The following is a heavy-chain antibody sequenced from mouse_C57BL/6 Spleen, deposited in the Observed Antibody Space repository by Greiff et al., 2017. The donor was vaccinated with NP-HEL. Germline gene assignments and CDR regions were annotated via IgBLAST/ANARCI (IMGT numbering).Heavy chain of an antibody. D-gene: IGHD1-1*01. CDR1: GFTFSDYG. CDR3: ARQGFLRDAMDY. J-gene: IGHJ4*01. Sequence: EVMLVESGGGLVKPGGSLKLSCAASGFTFSDYGMHWVRQAPEKGLEWVAYISSGSSTIYYADTVKGRFTISRDNAKNTLFLQMTSLRSEDTAMYYCARQGFLRDAMDYWGQGTSVTVSS. CDR2: ISSGSSTI. V-gene: IGHV5-17*01.